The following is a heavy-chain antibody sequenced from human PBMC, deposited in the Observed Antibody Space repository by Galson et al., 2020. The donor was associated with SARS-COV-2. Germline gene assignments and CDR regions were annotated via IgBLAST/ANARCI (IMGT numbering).Heavy chain of an antibody. CDR1: GFTFSDHY. CDR2: TRNKANSYMT. J-gene: IGHJ6*02. Sequence: GGSLRLSCVVSGFTFSDHYMDWVRQAPGKGLEWVGRTRNKANSYMTEYAASVKGRFSISRDESKNSLFLQMNSLKAEDTAVYFCTREARLFDQLSCMDVWGQGTTVTVS. CDR3: TREARLFDQLSCMDV. V-gene: IGHV3-72*01. D-gene: IGHD3-16*02.